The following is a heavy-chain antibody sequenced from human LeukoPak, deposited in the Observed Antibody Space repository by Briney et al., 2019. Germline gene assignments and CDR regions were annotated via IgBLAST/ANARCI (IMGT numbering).Heavy chain of an antibody. Sequence: SEALSLTCTVSGGSISISSYYWGWIRQPPGKGLEWIGGIYYSGSTYYNPSLKSRVTISVDTSKNQFSLKLSSVTAADTAVYYCATNPRELTYYYYYMDVWGKGTTVTISS. CDR3: ATNPRELTYYYYYMDV. CDR2: IYYSGST. J-gene: IGHJ6*03. CDR1: GGSISISSYY. D-gene: IGHD1-26*01. V-gene: IGHV4-39*01.